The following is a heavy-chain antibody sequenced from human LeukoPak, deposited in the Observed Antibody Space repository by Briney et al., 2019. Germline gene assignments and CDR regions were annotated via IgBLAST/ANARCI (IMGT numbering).Heavy chain of an antibody. CDR3: ARSGQVRDIVATIKESYYYYMDV. CDR2: IIPIFGTA. D-gene: IGHD5-12*01. V-gene: IGHV1-69*13. Sequence: GASVKVSCKASGGTFSSYAISWVRQAPGQGLEWMGGIIPIFGTANYAQKFQGRVTITADESTSTAYMELSSLRSEDTAVYYCARSGQVRDIVATIKESYYYYMDVWGKGTTVTISS. CDR1: GGTFSSYA. J-gene: IGHJ6*03.